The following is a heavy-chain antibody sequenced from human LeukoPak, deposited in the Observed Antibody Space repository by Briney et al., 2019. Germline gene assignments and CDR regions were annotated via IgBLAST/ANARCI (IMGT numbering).Heavy chain of an antibody. D-gene: IGHD1-26*01. Sequence: PGGSLRLSCAAPGFTVSSNYMSWVRQAPGKGLEWVSVICSGGSTYYADSVKGRFTISRDNSKNTLYLQMNSLRAEDTAVYYCASAMERRATYYYYYGMDVWGQGTTVTVSS. V-gene: IGHV3-53*01. CDR3: ASAMERRATYYYYYGMDV. CDR1: GFTVSSNY. CDR2: ICSGGST. J-gene: IGHJ6*02.